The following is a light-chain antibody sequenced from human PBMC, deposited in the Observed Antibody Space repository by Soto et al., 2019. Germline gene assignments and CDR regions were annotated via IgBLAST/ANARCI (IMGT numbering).Light chain of an antibody. J-gene: IGKJ2*01. V-gene: IGKV3-15*01. Sequence: IVMTQSPATLSVSPGESATLSCRASQSVGTSLAWYQHKPGQAPRLLIYHASTRATAVPARFSGSGSGTEFTLTICSLQSEDFAVYYCQHHFNWPPFAFGPGTKLEI. CDR2: HAS. CDR1: QSVGTS. CDR3: QHHFNWPPFA.